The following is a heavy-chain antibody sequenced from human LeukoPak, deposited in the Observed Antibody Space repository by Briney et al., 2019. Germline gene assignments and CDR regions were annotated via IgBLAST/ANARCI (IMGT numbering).Heavy chain of an antibody. CDR1: GFTFSSYW. Sequence: PGGSLRLSCAASGFTFSSYWMSWVRQTPGKGLEWVAHIKGDGSERYYVDSVKGRFTISRDNSKNTLSLQMNSLRVEDTAMYFCAKDIQLSTWGLGTMVTVSS. CDR2: IKGDGSER. J-gene: IGHJ3*01. V-gene: IGHV3-7*04. D-gene: IGHD5-24*01. CDR3: AKDIQLST.